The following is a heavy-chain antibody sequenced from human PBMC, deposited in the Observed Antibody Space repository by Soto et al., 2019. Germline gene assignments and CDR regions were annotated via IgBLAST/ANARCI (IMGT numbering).Heavy chain of an antibody. J-gene: IGHJ4*02. CDR1: DFTVTNNE. D-gene: IGHD2-2*01. CDR3: ALRRVAYADF. Sequence: PGGSLRLSCSDSDFTVTNNEMSWVRQAPGKGLEWVSILYSGGNTYYADSVEGRFTISRDGSKDTLYLHMNSLRAEDTAVYYCALRRVAYADFWGQGTRVPVSS. CDR2: LYSGGNT. V-gene: IGHV3-53*01.